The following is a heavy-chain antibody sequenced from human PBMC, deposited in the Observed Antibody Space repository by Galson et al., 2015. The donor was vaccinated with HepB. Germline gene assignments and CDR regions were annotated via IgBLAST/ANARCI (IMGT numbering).Heavy chain of an antibody. CDR1: GFTFSSYE. CDR2: ISSSGSTI. Sequence: SLRLSCAASGFTFSSYEMNWVRQAPGKGLEWVSYISSSGSTIYYADSVKGRFTISRDNAKNSLYLQMNNLRAEDTAVYYCARGTQAARSGFDYWGQGTLVTVSS. CDR3: ARGTQAARSGFDY. V-gene: IGHV3-48*03. J-gene: IGHJ4*02. D-gene: IGHD6-6*01.